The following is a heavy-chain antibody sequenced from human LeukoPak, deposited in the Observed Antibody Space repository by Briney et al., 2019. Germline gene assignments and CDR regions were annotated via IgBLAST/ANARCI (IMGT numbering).Heavy chain of an antibody. V-gene: IGHV3-48*03. CDR3: AREGSSGWSNDDAFDI. Sequence: GGSLRLSCAISGFTFSGCELTWARQAPGKGLEWISYISRSGNTIYYADSVKGRFTISRDNAKNSPYLQMNSLRAEDTAVYYCAREGSSGWSNDDAFDIWGQGTMVTVSS. CDR1: GFTFSGCE. J-gene: IGHJ3*02. CDR2: ISRSGNTI. D-gene: IGHD6-19*01.